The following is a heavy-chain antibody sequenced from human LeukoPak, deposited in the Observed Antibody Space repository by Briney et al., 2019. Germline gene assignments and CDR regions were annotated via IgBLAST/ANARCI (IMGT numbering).Heavy chain of an antibody. D-gene: IGHD6-19*01. CDR3: ARVSGSGWPRNFDY. CDR2: TYYSGST. Sequence: SETLSLTCTVSGGSFSSGSYYWSWIRQPPGKGLEWIGYTYYSGSTNYNSSLKSRVTISVDTTKNQFSLKLRSVTAADTAVYYCARVSGSGWPRNFDYWGQGTLVTVSS. CDR1: GGSFSSGSYY. V-gene: IGHV4-61*01. J-gene: IGHJ4*02.